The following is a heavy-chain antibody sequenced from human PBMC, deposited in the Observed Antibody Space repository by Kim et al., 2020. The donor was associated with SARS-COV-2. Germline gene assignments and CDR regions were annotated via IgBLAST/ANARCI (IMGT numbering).Heavy chain of an antibody. CDR3: ARDRSTPGGAFDI. J-gene: IGHJ3*02. Sequence: YADAVKGRFTISRDNSKTTLYLQMNSLRAEDTAVYYCARDRSTPGGAFDIWGQGTMVTVSS. D-gene: IGHD2-2*01. V-gene: IGHV3-30*01.